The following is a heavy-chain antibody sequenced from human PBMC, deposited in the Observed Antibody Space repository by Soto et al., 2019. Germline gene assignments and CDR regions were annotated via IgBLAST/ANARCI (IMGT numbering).Heavy chain of an antibody. CDR3: ARGSHYDFWSGYPRYYFDY. V-gene: IGHV4-39*01. Sequence: PSETLSLTCTVSGGSISSSSYYWGWIRQPPGKGLEWIGSIYYSGSTYYNPSLKSRVTISVDTSKNQFSLKLSSVTAADTAVYYCARGSHYDFWSGYPRYYFDYWGQGTLVTVSS. CDR1: GGSISSSSYY. J-gene: IGHJ4*02. D-gene: IGHD3-3*01. CDR2: IYYSGST.